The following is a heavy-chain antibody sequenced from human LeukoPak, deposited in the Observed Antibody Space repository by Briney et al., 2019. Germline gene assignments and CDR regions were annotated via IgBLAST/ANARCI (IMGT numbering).Heavy chain of an antibody. CDR2: ISHIGST. CDR1: GASISGHY. J-gene: IGHJ5*02. Sequence: SETLSLTCTVSGASISGHYLTWIRQPPGKGLEWIGYISHIGSTNYNPSLKSRVTISVDTSKNQFSPKLSSVTAADTAVYYCARHGVSPDCSSTSCYSGWFDPWGQGTLVTVSS. V-gene: IGHV4-59*08. CDR3: ARHGVSPDCSSTSCYSGWFDP. D-gene: IGHD2-2*01.